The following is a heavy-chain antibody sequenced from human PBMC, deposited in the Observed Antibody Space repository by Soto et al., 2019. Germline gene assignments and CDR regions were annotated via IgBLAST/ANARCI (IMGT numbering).Heavy chain of an antibody. CDR3: ARDGRANYYEIDY. J-gene: IGHJ4*02. CDR1: GFTFSSSS. V-gene: IGHV3-48*02. CDR2: VSSTSGAI. D-gene: IGHD1-26*01. Sequence: EVQLVESGGDLVQPGGSLRLSCAASGFTFSSSSMNWVRQTPGKGLEWVSYVSSTSGAIYYAGSVAGRFTISRDNAKNSLYLQMNSLRDEDTAIYYCARDGRANYYEIDYWGRGTLVTVSS.